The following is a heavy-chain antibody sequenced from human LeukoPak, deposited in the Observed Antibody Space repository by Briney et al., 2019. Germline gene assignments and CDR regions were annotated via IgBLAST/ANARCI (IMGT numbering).Heavy chain of an antibody. D-gene: IGHD3-22*01. CDR3: AYLDSSGYYYGRLRY. J-gene: IGHJ4*02. Sequence: GGSLRLSCAASGFTFSDHAMSWVRQTPAKGLESVSSISAGGDRTHYADSVKGRFTVSRDNSKNTLYLHMNSLRAEDTAVYFCAYLDSSGYYYGRLRYWGQGTPVTVSS. CDR1: GFTFSDHA. CDR2: ISAGGDRT. V-gene: IGHV3-23*01.